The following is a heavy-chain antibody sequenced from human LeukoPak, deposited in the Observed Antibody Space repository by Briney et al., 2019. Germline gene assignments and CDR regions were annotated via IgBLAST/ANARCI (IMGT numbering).Heavy chain of an antibody. Sequence: QAGGSLRLSCAATGFTFNHYGMHWVRQAPGKGLEWVAAIWSDGTNRFYADSVKGRFTISRDTSKNTLFLQMSSLRPDDTALYFCAKGRGPTVIIVVPVKPSDHWGQGSLVTVSS. CDR1: GFTFNHYG. V-gene: IGHV3-33*06. J-gene: IGHJ5*02. CDR2: IWSDGTNR. CDR3: AKGRGPTVIIVVPVKPSDH. D-gene: IGHD4-11*01.